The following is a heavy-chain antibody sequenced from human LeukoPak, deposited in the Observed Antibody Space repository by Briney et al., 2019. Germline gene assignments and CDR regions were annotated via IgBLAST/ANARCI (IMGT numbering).Heavy chain of an antibody. Sequence: ASVKVSCRASGYTFVGYYIHWVRQAPGKGLEWMGWIDPNSGGTNYAQKFQGRATMTRDTSITTAYMELSRLRFDDTAIYYCARSTPELRWGQGTLVTVSS. J-gene: IGHJ4*02. CDR3: ARSTPELR. CDR2: IDPNSGGT. CDR1: GYTFVGYY. V-gene: IGHV1-2*02. D-gene: IGHD2-15*01.